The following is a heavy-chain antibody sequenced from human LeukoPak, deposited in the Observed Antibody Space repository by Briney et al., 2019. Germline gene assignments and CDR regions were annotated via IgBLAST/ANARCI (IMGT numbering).Heavy chain of an antibody. CDR3: ARDPSGYNGYDSNFDY. V-gene: IGHV3-7*01. CDR1: GFTFRTYW. CDR2: IKQDGNEK. J-gene: IGHJ4*02. Sequence: GGSLRLSCAASGFTFRTYWMSWVRQAPGKGLEWVANIKQDGNEKYYVDSVKGRFTISRDNAKNSLDLQMNSLRAEDTAVYYCARDPSGYNGYDSNFDYWGRGTLVTVSS. D-gene: IGHD5-12*01.